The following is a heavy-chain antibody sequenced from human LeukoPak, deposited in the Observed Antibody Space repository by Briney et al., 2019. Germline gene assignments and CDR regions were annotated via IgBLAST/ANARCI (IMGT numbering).Heavy chain of an antibody. V-gene: IGHV3-48*03. CDR3: ARGPWIGRYYYGSGSSAMGVDY. D-gene: IGHD3-10*01. J-gene: IGHJ4*02. Sequence: GGSLRLSCAASGFTFSSYEMNWVRQAPGKGLEWVSYISSSGSTIYYADSVKGRFTISRDNAKNSLYLQMNSLKAEDTAVYYCARGPWIGRYYYGSGSSAMGVDYWGQGTLVTVSS. CDR2: ISSSGSTI. CDR1: GFTFSSYE.